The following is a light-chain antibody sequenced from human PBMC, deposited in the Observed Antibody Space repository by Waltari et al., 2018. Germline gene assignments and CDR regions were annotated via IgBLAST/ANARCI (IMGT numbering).Light chain of an antibody. V-gene: IGLV2-14*01. CDR3: SSYTSSSTEV. Sequence: QSALTQPASVSGSPGQSITISCTGTSSDVGGYNYVSWYQQHPGKAPNTFVYEVSNRTSGVANRFSGSNAGNSASLTISGLQAEDEADYYCSSYTSSSTEVFGGGTKLPVL. CDR2: EVS. J-gene: IGLJ2*01. CDR1: SSDVGGYNY.